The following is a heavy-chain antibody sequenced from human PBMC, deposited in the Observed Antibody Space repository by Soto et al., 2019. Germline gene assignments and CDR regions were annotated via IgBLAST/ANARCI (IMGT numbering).Heavy chain of an antibody. D-gene: IGHD3-10*01. CDR3: ARSRSWDGLDF. CDR2: IYHSGTT. V-gene: IGHV4-30-2*01. Sequence: SETLSLTCAVSGGSVSSGDFSWCWIRQPPGKGLEWVGYIYHSGTTYYHPSLKRRLTISLDRSNNQFSLKLASVTAADSAVYFRARSRSWDGLDFWGQGALVTVSS. J-gene: IGHJ3*01. CDR1: GGSVSSGDFS.